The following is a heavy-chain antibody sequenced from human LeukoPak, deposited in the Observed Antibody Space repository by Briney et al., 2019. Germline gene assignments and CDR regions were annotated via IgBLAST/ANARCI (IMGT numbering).Heavy chain of an antibody. Sequence: PKASVKVSCAASGYTFTSYGISWVRQAPGQGLEWMGWMNPNSGNTGYAQKFQGRVTMTRNTSISTAYMELSSLRSEDTAVYYCARDRAVTNDFDYWGQGTLVTVS. CDR3: ARDRAVTNDFDY. J-gene: IGHJ4*02. CDR1: GYTFTSYG. D-gene: IGHD4-17*01. V-gene: IGHV1-8*01. CDR2: MNPNSGNT.